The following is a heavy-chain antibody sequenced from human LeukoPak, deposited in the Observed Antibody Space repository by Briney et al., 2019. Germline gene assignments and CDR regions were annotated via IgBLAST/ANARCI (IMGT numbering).Heavy chain of an antibody. CDR3: ARAGECSGGTCYLIYYYYGMDV. J-gene: IGHJ6*02. Sequence: KPGGSLRLSCAASGFTFNTYSMNWVRQAPGKGLEWVSSISSSTGYIYYADSVKGLLTISRNNTRNSLYLQMNSLRAEDTAVSYCARAGECSGGTCYLIYYYYGMDVWGQGTTVTVSS. CDR1: GFTFNTYS. V-gene: IGHV3-21*06. CDR2: ISSSTGYI. D-gene: IGHD2-15*01.